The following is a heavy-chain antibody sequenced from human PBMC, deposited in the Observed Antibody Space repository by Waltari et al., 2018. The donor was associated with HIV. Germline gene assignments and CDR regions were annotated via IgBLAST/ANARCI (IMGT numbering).Heavy chain of an antibody. CDR2: IKSKSDGGTT. CDR3: TTEEGYGSGSYLDY. J-gene: IGHJ4*02. Sequence: EVHLVESGGDLLKPGACLRLSCASSGFPFSNAWMTWVRPAPGKGLEWVGRIKSKSDGGTTDYNAAVKGRFTISRDYSKTTLFLQMNNLKTEDTAVYYCTTEEGYGSGSYLDYWGQGTPLTVSS. D-gene: IGHD3-10*01. V-gene: IGHV3-15*01. CDR1: GFPFSNAW.